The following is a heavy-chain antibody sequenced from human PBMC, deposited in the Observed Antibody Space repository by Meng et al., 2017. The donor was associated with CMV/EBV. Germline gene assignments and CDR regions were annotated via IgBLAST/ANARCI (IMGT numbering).Heavy chain of an antibody. V-gene: IGHV3-48*03. CDR2: ISSSGSTI. Sequence: GRSLRLSCAASGFTFSSYEMNWVRQAPGKGLEWVSYISSSGSTIYYADSVKGRFTISRDNAKNSLYLQMNSLRAEDTAVYYCARDYYGSVGYYFDYWGQGTLVTVSS. CDR1: GFTFSSYE. J-gene: IGHJ4*02. D-gene: IGHD3-10*01. CDR3: ARDYYGSVGYYFDY.